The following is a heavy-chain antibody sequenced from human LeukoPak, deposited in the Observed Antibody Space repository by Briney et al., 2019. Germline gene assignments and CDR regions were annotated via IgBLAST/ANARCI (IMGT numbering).Heavy chain of an antibody. J-gene: IGHJ5*02. D-gene: IGHD3-3*01. CDR3: ARAYDYDIWSGYRFDP. CDR2: ISAYNGNT. Sequence: ASVKVSCKASGYTFTSYGISWVRQAPGQGLEWMGWISAYNGNTNYAQKLQGRVTMTKDTSTSTAYMELRSLRSDDTAVYYCARAYDYDIWSGYRFDPWGQGTLVTVSS. V-gene: IGHV1-18*01. CDR1: GYTFTSYG.